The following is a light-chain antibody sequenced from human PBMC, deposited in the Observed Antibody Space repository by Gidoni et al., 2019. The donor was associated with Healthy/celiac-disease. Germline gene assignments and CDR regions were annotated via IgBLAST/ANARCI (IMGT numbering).Light chain of an antibody. CDR3: QQRSNWPLT. CDR1: QSVSSF. J-gene: IGKJ4*01. Sequence: IVWTQCPDTLSLSPGERATRSSRASQSVSSFLAWYQQKPGQASRLLIYYASNRAPGIPARFSGSGSGTDFTLTISCLEPEDFAVYYCQQRSNWPLTFGGGTKVEIK. CDR2: YAS. V-gene: IGKV3-11*01.